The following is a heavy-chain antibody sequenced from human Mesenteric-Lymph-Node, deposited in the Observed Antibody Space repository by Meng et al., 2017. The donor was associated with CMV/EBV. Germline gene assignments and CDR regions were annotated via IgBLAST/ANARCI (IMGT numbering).Heavy chain of an antibody. CDR1: GYTFTGYC. Sequence: ASVKVSCKASGYTFTGYCIHWVRQAPGQGLEWMGWISTYYGNTNYAQKFQGRVTMTTDTSTSTAYMELRSLRSDDTAVYYCARDQALIDNWGQGTLVTVSS. CDR3: ARDQALIDN. J-gene: IGHJ4*02. V-gene: IGHV1-18*04. CDR2: ISTYYGNT. D-gene: IGHD3-16*01.